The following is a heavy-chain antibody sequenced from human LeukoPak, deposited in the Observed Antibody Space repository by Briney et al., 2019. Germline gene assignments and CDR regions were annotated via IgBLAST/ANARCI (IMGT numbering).Heavy chain of an antibody. CDR2: IWYDGGNK. Sequence: PGTSLRLSCAASGFAFSSYAMHWVRQAPGKGLEWVAVIWYDGGNKYYGDSVKGRFTISRDNAKNSLYLQMNSLRAEDTAVYYCARQTMIVVVSHYYYYMDVWGKGTTVTVSS. V-gene: IGHV3-33*03. CDR1: GFAFSSYA. D-gene: IGHD3-22*01. J-gene: IGHJ6*03. CDR3: ARQTMIVVVSHYYYYMDV.